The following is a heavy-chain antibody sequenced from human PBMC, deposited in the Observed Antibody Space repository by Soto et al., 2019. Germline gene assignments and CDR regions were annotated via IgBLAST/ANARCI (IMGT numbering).Heavy chain of an antibody. Sequence: QVQLVESGGGVVQPGRSLRLSCAASGFTFSSYGMHWVRQAPGKGLEWVAVISYDGSNKYYADSVKGRFTISRDNSKNSLYLQMNSLRAEDTAVYYCAKLAVAGTGGADYWGQGTLVTVSS. D-gene: IGHD6-19*01. CDR3: AKLAVAGTGGADY. CDR2: ISYDGSNK. V-gene: IGHV3-30*18. J-gene: IGHJ4*02. CDR1: GFTFSSYG.